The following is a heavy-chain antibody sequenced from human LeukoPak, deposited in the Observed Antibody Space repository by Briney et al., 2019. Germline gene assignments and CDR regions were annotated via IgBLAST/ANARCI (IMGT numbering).Heavy chain of an antibody. Sequence: GASRQISGQGSGSTFTSYWSGGAGQLPGKGREWMGIIYPGDSDTRYSPSLQGQVTISADKSISTAYLQWSSLKASDTAMYYCARGKRQGYCSSTSCLSFDIWGQGTMVAVSS. V-gene: IGHV5-51*01. CDR3: ARGKRQGYCSSTSCLSFDI. CDR2: IYPGDSDT. CDR1: GSTFTSYW. D-gene: IGHD2-2*01. J-gene: IGHJ3*02.